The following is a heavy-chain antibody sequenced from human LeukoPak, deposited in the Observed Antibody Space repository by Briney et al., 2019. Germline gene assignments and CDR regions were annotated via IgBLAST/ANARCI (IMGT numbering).Heavy chain of an antibody. J-gene: IGHJ4*02. Sequence: SETLSLTCAVSGGSISSYYWSWIRQSPGRGLEYIGHIYYNGRTDYNPSLKSRVTISVDTSRNQFSLKLNSVTAADTAVYFCARWYCSRGTCYYLDYWGQGTLVTVSS. D-gene: IGHD2-2*01. CDR1: GGSISSYY. V-gene: IGHV4-59*01. CDR2: IYYNGRT. CDR3: ARWYCSRGTCYYLDY.